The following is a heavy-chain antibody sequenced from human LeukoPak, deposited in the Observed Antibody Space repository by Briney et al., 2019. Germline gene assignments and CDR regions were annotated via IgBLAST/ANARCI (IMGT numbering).Heavy chain of an antibody. CDR1: GGSISSSSYY. D-gene: IGHD5-18*01. Sequence: SETLSLTCTVSGGSISSSSYYWGWLRQPPGKGLEWIGSIYYSGSTYYNPSLKSRVTISVDTSKNQFSLKLSSVTAADTAVYYCARGGYSYANWFDPWGQGTLVTVSS. J-gene: IGHJ5*02. CDR3: ARGGYSYANWFDP. CDR2: IYYSGST. V-gene: IGHV4-39*07.